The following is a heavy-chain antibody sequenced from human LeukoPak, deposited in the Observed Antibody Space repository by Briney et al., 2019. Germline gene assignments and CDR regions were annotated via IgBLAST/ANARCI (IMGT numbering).Heavy chain of an antibody. J-gene: IGHJ5*02. Sequence: SETLSLTCTVSGGSISSGGYYWSWIRQHPGQGLEWIGYIYYSGSTNYNPSLKSRVTISVDTSKNQFSLKLSSVTAADTAVYYCARLPPPNYYDSSGYDYNWFDPWGQGTLVTVSS. CDR2: IYYSGST. V-gene: IGHV4-61*08. CDR3: ARLPPPNYYDSSGYDYNWFDP. D-gene: IGHD3-22*01. CDR1: GGSISSGGYY.